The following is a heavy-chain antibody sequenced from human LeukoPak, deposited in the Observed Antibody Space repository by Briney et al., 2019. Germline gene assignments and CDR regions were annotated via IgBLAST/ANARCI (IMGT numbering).Heavy chain of an antibody. J-gene: IGHJ3*01. V-gene: IGHV3-53*01. CDR2: IYSGGST. Sequence: GGSLRLSCAASGFTVSSNYMSWVRQAPGKGLEWVSVIYSGGSTYYADSVKGRFTISRDNAKSSLYLQMNSLRVEDTALYYCAREADGFDVWGQGTMVTVSS. CDR3: AREADGFDV. CDR1: GFTVSSNY.